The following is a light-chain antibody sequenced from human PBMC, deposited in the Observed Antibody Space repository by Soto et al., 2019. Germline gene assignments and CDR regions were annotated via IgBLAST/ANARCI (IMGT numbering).Light chain of an antibody. CDR1: QSVSSN. Sequence: EIVMTQSPATLSVSPGERATLSCRASQSVSSNLAWYQQKPGRAPRLLIYGASTRVTGVPARFSGSGFGTEFTTPIISLQSEYFAVYYYQQYNNWPPWAFGQGTKVEIK. CDR3: QQYNNWPPWA. J-gene: IGKJ1*01. V-gene: IGKV3-15*01. CDR2: GAS.